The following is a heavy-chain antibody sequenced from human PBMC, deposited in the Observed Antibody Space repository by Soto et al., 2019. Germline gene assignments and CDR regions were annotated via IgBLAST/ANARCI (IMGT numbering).Heavy chain of an antibody. CDR1: GFTFSTYA. D-gene: IGHD6-19*01. V-gene: IGHV3-23*01. CDR2: ITSGGST. J-gene: IGHJ4*02. CDR3: AKGRTSGWYEWDY. Sequence: GGSLRLSCAVSGFTFSTYAVSWVRQAPGKGLEWVSAITSGGSTYYADSVKGRFIISRDNSKNMLYLKMNNLRAEDTAVYYCAKGRTSGWYEWDYWGQGTLVTVSS.